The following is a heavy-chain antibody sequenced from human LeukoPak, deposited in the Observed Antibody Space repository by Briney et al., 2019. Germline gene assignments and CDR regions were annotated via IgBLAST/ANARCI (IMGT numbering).Heavy chain of an antibody. Sequence: PGGSLRLSCAASGFTFSSYGMHWVRQAPGKGLEWVAVISYDGSNKYYADSVKGRFTISRDNSKNTLYLQMNSLRAEDTAVYYCARVNFGEFMITFGGVLYYFDYWGQGTLVTVSS. CDR3: ARVNFGEFMITFGGVLYYFDY. J-gene: IGHJ4*02. D-gene: IGHD3-16*01. CDR2: ISYDGSNK. CDR1: GFTFSSYG. V-gene: IGHV3-30*03.